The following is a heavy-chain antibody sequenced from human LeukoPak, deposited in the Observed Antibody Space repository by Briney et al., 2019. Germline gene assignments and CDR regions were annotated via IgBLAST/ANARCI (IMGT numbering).Heavy chain of an antibody. D-gene: IGHD5-24*01. CDR3: ARRMGMTYFDY. CDR1: GYSFTSYW. Sequence: GESLKISCKGSGYSFTSYWIGWVRQMPGKGLEWMGIIYPGDSHTRYNPSFQGQVTISADKSISTAYLQWSSLKASDTAVYHCARRMGMTYFDYWGQGTLVTVSS. CDR2: IYPGDSHT. V-gene: IGHV5-51*01. J-gene: IGHJ4*02.